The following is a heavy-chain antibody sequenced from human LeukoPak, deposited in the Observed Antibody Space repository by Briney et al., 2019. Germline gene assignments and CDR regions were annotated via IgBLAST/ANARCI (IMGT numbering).Heavy chain of an antibody. Sequence: GESLRISCEGSGYTFTNNWITWVRKMPGKGPEWMGRINPSDSDTNYSPSFQGHVTISADRSINTVYLQWSSLEASDTAMYYCARGHGWTDYWGQGTLVTVPS. D-gene: IGHD6-19*01. CDR3: ARGHGWTDY. CDR1: GYTFTNNW. J-gene: IGHJ4*02. V-gene: IGHV5-10-1*01. CDR2: INPSDSDT.